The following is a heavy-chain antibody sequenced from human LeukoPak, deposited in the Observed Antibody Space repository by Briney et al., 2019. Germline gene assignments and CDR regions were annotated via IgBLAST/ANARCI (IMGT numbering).Heavy chain of an antibody. D-gene: IGHD3-9*01. J-gene: IGHJ5*01. CDR3: VRDWDHFDFDS. CDR2: IKGDGSHT. V-gene: IGHV3-74*01. CDR1: GFTFSNYW. Sequence: GGSLRLSCAASGFTFSNYWMHWVRQAPGKGLVWVSRIKGDGSHTIYADSVKGRFTISRDNAKNTLYLQMKSLRAEDTAVYYCVRDWDHFDFDSWGLGTLVTVSS.